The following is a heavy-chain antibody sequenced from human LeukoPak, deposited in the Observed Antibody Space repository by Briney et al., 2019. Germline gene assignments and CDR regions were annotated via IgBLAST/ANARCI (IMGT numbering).Heavy chain of an antibody. Sequence: GGSLRLSCAASGFTFITFEMNWVRQAPGKGLEWVSYISNSGGTIYYADSVKGRFTISRDNAKNSLYLQMNCLRAEDTAVYYCARGGGVLRFLEWQSPYYFDYGGQGTLVTVSS. J-gene: IGHJ4*02. V-gene: IGHV3-48*03. CDR3: ARGGGVLRFLEWQSPYYFDY. CDR1: GFTFITFE. CDR2: ISNSGGTI. D-gene: IGHD3-3*01.